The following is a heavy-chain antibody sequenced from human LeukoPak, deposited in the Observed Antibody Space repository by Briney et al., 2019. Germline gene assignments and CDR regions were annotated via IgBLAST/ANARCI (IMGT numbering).Heavy chain of an antibody. CDR1: GFTFSSYW. D-gene: IGHD5-18*01. V-gene: IGHV3-7*01. CDR3: ARDSTALNYYYYYMDV. Sequence: GGSLRLSCAASGFTFSSYWMSWVRQAPGKGLEWVANIKQDGSEKYYVDSVKGRFTISRDNAKNSLYLQMNSLRAEDTAVYYCARDSTALNYYYYYMDVWGKGTTVTVSS. J-gene: IGHJ6*03. CDR2: IKQDGSEK.